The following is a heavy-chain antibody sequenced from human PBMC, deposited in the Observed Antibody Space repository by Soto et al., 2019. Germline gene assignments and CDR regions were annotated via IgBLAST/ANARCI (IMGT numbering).Heavy chain of an antibody. CDR3: AAEGQLVAAWGAFDI. V-gene: IGHV1-46*01. Sequence: ASVKVSCKASGYTFTNYYMHWVRQAPGQGLEWMGIINPSGGSTSYAQKFQGRATMTRDTSTSTVYMELSSLRSEDTAVYYCAAEGQLVAAWGAFDIWGQGTMVTVSS. CDR1: GYTFTNYY. D-gene: IGHD2-15*01. CDR2: INPSGGST. J-gene: IGHJ3*02.